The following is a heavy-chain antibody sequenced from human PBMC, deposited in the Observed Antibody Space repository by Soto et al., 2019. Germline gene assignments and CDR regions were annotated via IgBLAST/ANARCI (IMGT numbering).Heavy chain of an antibody. CDR3: ARGPALGR. CDR2: IYHSGST. Sequence: TRGVSGGSISNGGYSWSWNRQPPGKGLEWIGYIYHSGSTYYNPSLKSRVTISVDRSKNQFSLKLSSVTAVDTAVYYCARGPALGRWGQGTLVTVSS. D-gene: IGHD3-16*01. CDR1: GGSISNGGYS. J-gene: IGHJ4*02. V-gene: IGHV4-30-2*01.